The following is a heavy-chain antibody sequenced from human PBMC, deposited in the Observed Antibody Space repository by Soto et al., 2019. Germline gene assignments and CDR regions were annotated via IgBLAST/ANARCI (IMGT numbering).Heavy chain of an antibody. CDR2: IVVISNTA. D-gene: IGHD1-26*01. Sequence: QVVLLQSGAEVKEPGSSVRVSCKVSGSTFNNFAFSWVRQAPGHGPEWMGGIVVISNTADYSQRFQDRVTITADTSTNTLDMELGSLSLEDTAVYYCARAIKRWEVKYYFDYWGQGTLVTVSS. V-gene: IGHV1-69*06. J-gene: IGHJ4*02. CDR1: GSTFNNFA. CDR3: ARAIKRWEVKYYFDY.